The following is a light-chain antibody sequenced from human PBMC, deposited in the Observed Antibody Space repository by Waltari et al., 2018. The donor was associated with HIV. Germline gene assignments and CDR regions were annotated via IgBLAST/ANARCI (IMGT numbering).Light chain of an antibody. J-gene: IGLJ1*01. CDR3: AAWDDSLKGGA. CDR1: TSTIGGNT. CDR2: SNN. V-gene: IGLV1-44*01. Sequence: QSVLAQPPSASGTPGQRVTISCSGSTSTIGGNTVSWYQQLPGTAPKLLIYSNNERPSGVPDRLSGSTSGTSASLVSSGLQSEDEADYYCAAWDDSLKGGAFGTGTKVTVL.